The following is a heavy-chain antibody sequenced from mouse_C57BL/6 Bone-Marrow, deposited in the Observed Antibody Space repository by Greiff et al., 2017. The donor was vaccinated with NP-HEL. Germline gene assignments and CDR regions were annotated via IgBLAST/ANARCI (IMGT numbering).Heavy chain of an antibody. CDR2: IHPNSGST. Sequence: VQLQQPGAELVKPGASVKLSCKASGYTFTSYWMHWVKQRPGQGLEWIGMIHPNSGSTNYNEKFKSKATLTVDTSSSTAYMQLSSLTSEDSAVYYCARDYDYDPYAMDYWGQGTSVTVSS. D-gene: IGHD2-4*01. CDR3: ARDYDYDPYAMDY. V-gene: IGHV1-64*01. J-gene: IGHJ4*01. CDR1: GYTFTSYW.